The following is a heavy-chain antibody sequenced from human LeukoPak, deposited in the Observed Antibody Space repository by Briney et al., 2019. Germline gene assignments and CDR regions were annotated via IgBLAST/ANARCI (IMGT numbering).Heavy chain of an antibody. CDR1: GGSISNYY. CDR2: IYYSGST. CDR3: ARHSGYFDPTDI. V-gene: IGHV4-59*08. Sequence: ASETLSLTCTVSGGSISNYYWTWIRQPPGKGLEWIGYIYYSGSTNYNPSLKSRATISVDTSKNQFSLKLSSVTAADTAVYYCARHSGYFDPTDIWGQGTMVTVSS. J-gene: IGHJ3*02. D-gene: IGHD3-9*01.